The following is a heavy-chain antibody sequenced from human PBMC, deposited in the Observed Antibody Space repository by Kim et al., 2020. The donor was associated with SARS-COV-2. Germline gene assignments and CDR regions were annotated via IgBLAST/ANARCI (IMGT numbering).Heavy chain of an antibody. J-gene: IGHJ4*01. CDR2: ISYDGSNK. V-gene: IGHV3-30*18. CDR3: AKEGRWDQWLGYFDY. CDR1: GFTFSSYG. D-gene: IGHD6-19*01. Sequence: GGSLRLSCAASGFTFSSYGMHWVRQAPGKGLEWVAVISYDGSNKYYADSVKGRFTISRDNSKNTLYLQMNSLRAEDTAVYYCAKEGRWDQWLGYFDYW.